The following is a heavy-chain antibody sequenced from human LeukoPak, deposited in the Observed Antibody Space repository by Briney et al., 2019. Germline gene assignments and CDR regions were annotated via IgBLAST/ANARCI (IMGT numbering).Heavy chain of an antibody. CDR1: GFPFSSFA. CDR2: ISYDGNNK. V-gene: IGHV3-30*04. CDR3: AKAAFDY. Sequence: GGSLRLSCAASGFPFSSFAMTWVRQAPGKGLEWVAVISYDGNNKYYADSMKGRFTISRDNYKNTLYLQMNSLRAEDTAVYYCAKAAFDYWGQGTLVTVSS. J-gene: IGHJ4*02.